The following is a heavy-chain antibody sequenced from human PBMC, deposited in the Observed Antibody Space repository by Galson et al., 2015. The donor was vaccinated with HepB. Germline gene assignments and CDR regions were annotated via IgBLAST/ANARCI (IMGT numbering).Heavy chain of an antibody. CDR1: GFTFRSYA. J-gene: IGHJ4*02. CDR3: AKDDYTTSQGDLHY. Sequence: SLRLSCAASGFTFRSYAMSWVRQAPGKGLEWVSAISGNGADTYYADSVKGRFTISRDNSKNTLSLQMNSLRADDTAVYYRAKDDYTTSQGDLHYWGQGTLVTVSS. D-gene: IGHD2-2*02. CDR2: ISGNGADT. V-gene: IGHV3-23*01.